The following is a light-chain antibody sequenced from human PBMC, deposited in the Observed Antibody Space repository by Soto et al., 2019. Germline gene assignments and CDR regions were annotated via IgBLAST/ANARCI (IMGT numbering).Light chain of an antibody. J-gene: IGLJ1*01. CDR3: QSYDSYLLFPYV. V-gene: IGLV1-40*01. CDR2: GNS. CDR1: SSNIGAGYD. Sequence: QSVLTQPPSVSGAPGQRVTISCTGSSSNIGAGYDVHWYQQLPGTAPKLLIYGNSNRPSGVPDRFSGSKSGTSASLAITGLQAEDVFYYYCQSYDSYLLFPYVFVTGSKLTV.